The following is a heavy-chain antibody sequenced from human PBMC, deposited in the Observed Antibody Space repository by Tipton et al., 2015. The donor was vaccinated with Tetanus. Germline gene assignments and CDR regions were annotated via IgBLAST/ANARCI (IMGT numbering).Heavy chain of an antibody. CDR2: VYYSGTT. Sequence: TLSLTCNVSGALITTGGYSWGWIRQPPGKGLEWIGSVYYSGTTYYNPSLRNRLTVSRDTSKNQFSLNLKSVTAADTAVYYCARSADNWFDPWGPGTLVTVSS. J-gene: IGHJ5*02. V-gene: IGHV4-39*01. CDR1: GALITTGGYS. CDR3: ARSADNWFDP.